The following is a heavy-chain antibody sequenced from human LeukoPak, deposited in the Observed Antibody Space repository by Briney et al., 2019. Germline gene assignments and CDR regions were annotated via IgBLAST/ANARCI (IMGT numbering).Heavy chain of an antibody. CDR2: IYYSGST. J-gene: IGHJ5*02. CDR3: ARGKTDNWFDP. CDR1: GGSISSGGYY. Sequence: SQTLSLTCTVSGGSISSGGYYWSWIRQHPGKGLEWIGYIYYSGSTYYNPSLKSRVTISVDTSKNQFSLKLSSVTAADTAVYYSARGKTDNWFDPWGQGTLVTVSA. V-gene: IGHV4-31*03.